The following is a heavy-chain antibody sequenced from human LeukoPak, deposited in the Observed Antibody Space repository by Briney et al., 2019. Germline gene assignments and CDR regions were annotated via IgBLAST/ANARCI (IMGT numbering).Heavy chain of an antibody. J-gene: IGHJ4*02. CDR2: INPNSGGT. D-gene: IGHD6-13*01. CDR1: GYTFTSYY. CDR3: GRVWTAAYLDF. V-gene: IGHV1-2*02. Sequence: ASVKVSCKASGYTFTSYYMHWVRQAPGQGLEWMGWINPNSGGTNYAQKFQGRVTMTKDTSISTAYMERSSLRSDDTDVYYCGRVWTAAYLDFWGQGTLVTVSS.